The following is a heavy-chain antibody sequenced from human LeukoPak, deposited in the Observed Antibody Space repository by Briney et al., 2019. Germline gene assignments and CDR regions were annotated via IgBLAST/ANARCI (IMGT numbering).Heavy chain of an antibody. CDR2: INHSGST. Sequence: SETLSLTCAVYGGSFSGYYWSWIRQPPGKGLEWIGEINHSGSTNYNPSLKSRVTISVDTSKNQFSLKLSSVTAADTAVYYCARGLTMIVVGFNWFDPWGQGTLVTVSS. J-gene: IGHJ5*02. D-gene: IGHD3-22*01. CDR3: ARGLTMIVVGFNWFDP. CDR1: GGSFSGYY. V-gene: IGHV4-34*01.